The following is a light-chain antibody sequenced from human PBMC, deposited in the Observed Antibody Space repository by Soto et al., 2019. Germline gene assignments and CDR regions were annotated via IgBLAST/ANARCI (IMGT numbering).Light chain of an antibody. Sequence: QSALTQPASVSGSPGQSITISCTGTSSDVGSYNLVSWYQQHPGKAPKLMIDEGSKRPSGVSNRVSGSKSGNTASLTISGLQAEDEADYYCCSYAGSRVFGGGTKLTVL. V-gene: IGLV2-23*01. CDR2: EGS. CDR1: SSDVGSYNL. CDR3: CSYAGSRV. J-gene: IGLJ3*02.